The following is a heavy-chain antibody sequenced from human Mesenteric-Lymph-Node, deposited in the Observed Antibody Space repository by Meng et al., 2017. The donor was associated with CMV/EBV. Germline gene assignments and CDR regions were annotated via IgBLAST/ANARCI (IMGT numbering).Heavy chain of an antibody. CDR3: ARRRLSPPGIVDD. Sequence: VQLSDAGPGPPTPSEPPPLTCVVSGVSDTRRDYHWGRILQSPGNGLEWIGYIQGTGITLYYPSLTSRVTILLETSKNPFSLQLNPVTTADTAVYYCARRRLSPPGIVDDWGQGTLVTVSS. D-gene: IGHD2/OR15-2a*01. J-gene: IGHJ4*02. CDR1: GVSDTRRDYH. V-gene: IGHV4-61*08. CDR2: IQGTGIT.